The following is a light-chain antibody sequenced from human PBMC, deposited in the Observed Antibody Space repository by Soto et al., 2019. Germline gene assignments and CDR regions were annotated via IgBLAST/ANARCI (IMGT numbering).Light chain of an antibody. V-gene: IGKV3-20*01. CDR2: DAL. CDR3: QQYGSSPCT. Sequence: ENVLTQSPGRLSLSPGDRATLSCRAIRTVDDNSLAWYQQKPGQAPRLLIFDALNRATGIPDRFSGSGSGTDFALTINRLEPGDFALYFCQQYGSSPCTFGPGTKVDSK. CDR1: RTVDDNS. J-gene: IGKJ3*01.